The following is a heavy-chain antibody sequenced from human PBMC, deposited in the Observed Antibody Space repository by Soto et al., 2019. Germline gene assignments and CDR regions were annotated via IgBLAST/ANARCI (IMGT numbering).Heavy chain of an antibody. Sequence: LRLSCAASGLTFSSYWMSWVRQAPGKGLEWVANIKQDGSEKYYVDSVKGRFTISRDNAKNSLYLQMNSLRAEDTAVYYCARDRVDILTSYYFDYWGQGTMLTVSS. D-gene: IGHD3-9*01. CDR2: IKQDGSEK. CDR1: GLTFSSYW. CDR3: ARDRVDILTSYYFDY. J-gene: IGHJ4*02. V-gene: IGHV3-7*01.